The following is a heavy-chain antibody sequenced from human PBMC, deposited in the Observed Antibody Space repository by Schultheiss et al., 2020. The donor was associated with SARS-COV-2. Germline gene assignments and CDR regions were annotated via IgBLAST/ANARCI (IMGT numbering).Heavy chain of an antibody. CDR3: ARARGYCTGGVCPTHV. V-gene: IGHV5-51*01. D-gene: IGHD2-8*02. J-gene: IGHJ6*02. CDR1: GYSFTSYW. Sequence: GESLKISCKGSGYSFTSYWIGWVRQMPGKGLGWMGIIYPGDSDTRYSPSFQGQVTISADKSISTAYLQWSSLKASDTAMYYCARARGYCTGGVCPTHVWGQGTTVTVSS. CDR2: IYPGDSDT.